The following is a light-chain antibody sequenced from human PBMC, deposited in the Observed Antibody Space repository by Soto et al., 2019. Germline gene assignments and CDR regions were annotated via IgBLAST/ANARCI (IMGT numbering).Light chain of an antibody. CDR2: EVS. Sequence: QSVLTQPPSASGSPGQSVTISCTGTSSDVGGYNYVSWYQQHPGKAPKLMIYEVSKRPSGVPDRFSGSKSGNTASLTVSGLQAEDEADYYCSSYAGSLFVFATGTKLTVL. CDR1: SSDVGGYNY. CDR3: SSYAGSLFV. J-gene: IGLJ1*01. V-gene: IGLV2-8*01.